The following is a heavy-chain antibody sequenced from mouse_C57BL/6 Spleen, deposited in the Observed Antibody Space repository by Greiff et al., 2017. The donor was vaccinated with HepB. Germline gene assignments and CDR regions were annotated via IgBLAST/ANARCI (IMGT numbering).Heavy chain of an antibody. Sequence: EVQLQQSGPGLVKPSQSLSLTCSVTGYSITSGYYWNWIRQFPGNKLEWMGYISYDGSNNYNPSLKNRISITRDTSKNQFFLKLNSVTTEDTATYYGARASYDYGWYFDVWGTGTTVTVSS. CDR2: ISYDGSN. CDR3: ARASYDYGWYFDV. V-gene: IGHV3-6*01. J-gene: IGHJ1*03. CDR1: GYSITSGYY. D-gene: IGHD2-4*01.